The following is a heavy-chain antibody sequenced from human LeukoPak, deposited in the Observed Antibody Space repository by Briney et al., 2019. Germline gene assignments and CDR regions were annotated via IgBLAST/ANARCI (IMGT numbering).Heavy chain of an antibody. Sequence: ASVKVSCKASGYTFTGYYMHWVRQAPGQGLEWMGWINPNSGGTNYAQKFQGRVTMTRDTSISTAYMELSRLRSDDTAVYYCARDSPLLLWFGEFDAFDIWGQGTMVTVSS. V-gene: IGHV1-2*02. J-gene: IGHJ3*02. CDR1: GYTFTGYY. CDR3: ARDSPLLLWFGEFDAFDI. D-gene: IGHD3-10*01. CDR2: INPNSGGT.